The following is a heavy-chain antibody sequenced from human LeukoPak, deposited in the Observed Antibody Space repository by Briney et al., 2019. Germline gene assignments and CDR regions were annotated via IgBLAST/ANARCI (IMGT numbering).Heavy chain of an antibody. D-gene: IGHD2-21*02. J-gene: IGHJ3*02. V-gene: IGHV4-59*01. CDR2: IYYSGST. CDR1: GGSISSYY. Sequence: PSETLSLTCTVSGGSISSYYWSWIRQPPGKGLEWIGYIYYSGSTNYNPSLKSRVTISVDTSKNQFSLKLSSVTAADTAVYYCARGWYCGGDCYSGERGAFDIWGQGTMVTVSS. CDR3: ARGWYCGGDCYSGERGAFDI.